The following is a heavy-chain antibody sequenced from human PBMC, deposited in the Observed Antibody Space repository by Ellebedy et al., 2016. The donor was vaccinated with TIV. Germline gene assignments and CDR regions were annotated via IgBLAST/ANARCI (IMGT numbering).Heavy chain of an antibody. D-gene: IGHD1-1*01. V-gene: IGHV3-7*03. Sequence: GESLKISCAASGFPFSSNWMSWVRPAPGKGLELVAKIKEDGSLKYYVDAVKGRFAIARDNAKNSLYLQMNSLRAEDTAVYYCARYGNLGYWGQGTLVTVSS. J-gene: IGHJ4*02. CDR1: GFPFSSNW. CDR3: ARYGNLGY. CDR2: IKEDGSLK.